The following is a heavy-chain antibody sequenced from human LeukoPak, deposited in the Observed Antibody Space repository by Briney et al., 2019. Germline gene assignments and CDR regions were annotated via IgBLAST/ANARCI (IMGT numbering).Heavy chain of an antibody. CDR2: INHSGST. V-gene: IGHV4-34*01. Sequence: SETLSLTCAVYGGPFSGYYWSWIRQPPGKGLEWIGEINHSGSTNYNPSLKSRVTISVDTSKNQFSLKLSSVTAADTAVYYCARGGYYYDSSGLHYWGQGTLVTVSS. CDR3: ARGGYYYDSSGLHY. J-gene: IGHJ4*02. CDR1: GGPFSGYY. D-gene: IGHD3-22*01.